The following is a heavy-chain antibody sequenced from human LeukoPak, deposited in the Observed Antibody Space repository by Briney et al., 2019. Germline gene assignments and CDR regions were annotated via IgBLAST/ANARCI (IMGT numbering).Heavy chain of an antibody. CDR1: GYTFTGYY. CDR2: INPNSGGT. V-gene: IGHV1-2*02. CDR3: ARIRSIVVVVAELDH. J-gene: IGHJ5*02. D-gene: IGHD2-15*01. Sequence: ASVTVSCKASGYTFTGYYMHWVRQAPGQGLEWMRWINPNSGGTNYAQKFQGRVTMTRDTSISTAYMELSRLRSDDTAVYYCARIRSIVVVVAELDHWGQGTLVTVSS.